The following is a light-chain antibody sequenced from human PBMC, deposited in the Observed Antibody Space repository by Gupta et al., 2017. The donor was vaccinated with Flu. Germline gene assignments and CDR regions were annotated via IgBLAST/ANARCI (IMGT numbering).Light chain of an antibody. Sequence: PSTLYAAVGDRGTITCRASQSISNWLAWYQQKPGKAPKLLIYKASSLESGVPPRFSGSGSGTEFTLTISSLQPDDFATYYCQQYNGYSRTFGQGTILEIE. J-gene: IGKJ2*01. V-gene: IGKV1-5*03. CDR1: QSISNW. CDR2: KAS. CDR3: QQYNGYSRT.